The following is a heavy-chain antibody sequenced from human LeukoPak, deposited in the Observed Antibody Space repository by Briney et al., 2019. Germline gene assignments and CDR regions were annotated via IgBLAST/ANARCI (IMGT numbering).Heavy chain of an antibody. Sequence: ASVKVSCKASGYTFTGYYMHWVRQAPGQGLEWMGGIIPIFGTANYAQKFQGRVTITADESTSTAYMELSSLRSEDTAVYYCARRGDGYNYFDYWGQGTLVTVSS. CDR2: IIPIFGTA. V-gene: IGHV1-69*13. CDR1: GYTFTGYY. J-gene: IGHJ4*02. CDR3: ARRGDGYNYFDY. D-gene: IGHD5-24*01.